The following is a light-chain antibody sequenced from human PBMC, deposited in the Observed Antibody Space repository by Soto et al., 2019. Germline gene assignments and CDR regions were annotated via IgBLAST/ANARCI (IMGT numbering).Light chain of an antibody. Sequence: DIPITQSPSTLSGSFGDRVTITCRASQTFSSWLAWYQQKPGKAPKLLIYKASTLKSGVPSRFSGSGSGTEFTLTISSLQPDDFATYYCQHYNSYPYTFGQGTKVDI. J-gene: IGKJ2*01. CDR1: QTFSSW. CDR2: KAS. V-gene: IGKV1-5*03. CDR3: QHYNSYPYT.